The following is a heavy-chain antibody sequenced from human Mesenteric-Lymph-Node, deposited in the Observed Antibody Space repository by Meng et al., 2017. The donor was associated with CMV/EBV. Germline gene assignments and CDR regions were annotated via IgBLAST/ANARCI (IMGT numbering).Heavy chain of an antibody. J-gene: IGHJ5*02. CDR3: AREVGTQNWNDEKWFDP. V-gene: IGHV1-69*05. Sequence: SVKVSCKASGYSFRTYCITWVRQVTGQGLEWMGGSIPIFGTAKYSQKFQGRLTITTDDSATTGYMELRSLTSDDTAVYYCAREVGTQNWNDEKWFDPWGQGTLVTVSS. CDR1: GYSFRTYC. D-gene: IGHD1-1*01. CDR2: SIPIFGTA.